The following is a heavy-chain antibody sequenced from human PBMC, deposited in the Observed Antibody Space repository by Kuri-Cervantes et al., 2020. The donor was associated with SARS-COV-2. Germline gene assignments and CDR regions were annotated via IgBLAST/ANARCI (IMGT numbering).Heavy chain of an antibody. CDR2: INPDGSYT. Sequence: LTRAASIFTFSGHCIHWVRQAPGKGLVWVSRINPDGSYTNNADSVKGRFTLTRDNAKNMLFLQMDSLRDEDAAAYSCVRDGAHWNFDYWGQGTLVTVSS. V-gene: IGHV3-74*01. CDR3: VRDGAHWNFDY. J-gene: IGHJ4*02. D-gene: IGHD1-1*01. CDR1: IFTFSGHC.